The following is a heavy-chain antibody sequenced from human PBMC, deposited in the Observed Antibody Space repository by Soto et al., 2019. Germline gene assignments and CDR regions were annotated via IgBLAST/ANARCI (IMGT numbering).Heavy chain of an antibody. CDR1: GYLFPSYW. Sequence: LKISCTGSGYLFPSYWIGCVRQMPGKGLEWMGIIYPGDSDTRYSPSFQGHVTISADKSISTAYLQWSSLKASDTAMYYCARQYYYDSSGHDAFDIWGQGTMVTVSS. CDR2: IYPGDSDT. D-gene: IGHD3-22*01. CDR3: ARQYYYDSSGHDAFDI. J-gene: IGHJ3*02. V-gene: IGHV5-51*01.